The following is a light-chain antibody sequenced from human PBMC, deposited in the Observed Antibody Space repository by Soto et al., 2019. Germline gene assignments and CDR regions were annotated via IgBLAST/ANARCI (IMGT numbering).Light chain of an antibody. J-gene: IGKJ1*01. CDR3: QQYSRFSWT. CDR2: DAS. CDR1: QSIPSS. Sequence: DIQMTQPPLSLSASIGDRVTITCRASQSIPSSVAWYQQKPGKAPEVLITDASTLKSGVPSRFSGSASGTEFTLTISSLHPDDSATYFCQQYSRFSWTFGQGTKVEIK. V-gene: IGKV1-5*01.